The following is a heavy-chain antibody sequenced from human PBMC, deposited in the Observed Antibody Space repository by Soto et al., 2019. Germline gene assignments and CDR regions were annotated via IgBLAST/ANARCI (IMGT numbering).Heavy chain of an antibody. Sequence: PSQTLSLTCVISGDSVSSNTVAWNWIRQSPSRGLEWLGRTYYRSKWYDDYAESVKSRITINPDTSKNQFSLHLNSVTLEDTAVYYCARSGFGHQVPVLASWGKGTLVPVSS. V-gene: IGHV6-1*01. CDR3: ARSGFGHQVPVLAS. J-gene: IGHJ5*02. CDR1: GDSVSSNTVA. D-gene: IGHD3-16*01. CDR2: TYYRSKWYD.